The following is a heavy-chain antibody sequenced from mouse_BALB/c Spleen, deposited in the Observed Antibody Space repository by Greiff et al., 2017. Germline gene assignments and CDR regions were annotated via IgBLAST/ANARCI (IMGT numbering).Heavy chain of an antibody. J-gene: IGHJ4*01. D-gene: IGHD2-3*01. CDR1: GYSFTGYF. CDR2: INPYNGDT. V-gene: IGHV1-20*02. CDR3: ARGDDGYYYYYAMDY. Sequence: DVKLQESGPELVKPGASVKISCKASGYSFTGYFMNWVMQSHGKSLEWIGRINPYNGDTFYNQKFKGKATLTVDKSSSTAHMELRSLASEDSAVYYCARGDDGYYYYYAMDYWGQGTSVTVSS.